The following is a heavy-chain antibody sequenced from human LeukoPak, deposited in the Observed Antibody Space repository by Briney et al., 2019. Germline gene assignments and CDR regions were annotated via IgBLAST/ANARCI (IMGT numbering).Heavy chain of an antibody. D-gene: IGHD6-13*01. J-gene: IGHJ4*02. CDR1: GYSFTTYW. CDR2: IYSDYSDT. Sequence: GESLKISCKGSGYSFTTYWIGWVRQMPGKGLEWMGIIYSDYSDTTYRPSFQGQVTISADKSISPAYLQWSSLKASDTAMYYCATLAAAGCYFDYWGQGTLVTGSS. V-gene: IGHV5-51*01. CDR3: ATLAAAGCYFDY.